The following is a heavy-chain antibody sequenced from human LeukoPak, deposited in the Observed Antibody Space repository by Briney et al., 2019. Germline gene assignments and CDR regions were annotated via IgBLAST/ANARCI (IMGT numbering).Heavy chain of an antibody. CDR3: ARDKIVGATQFDY. CDR1: GFTFSTYG. CDR2: ISYDGSNK. Sequence: GRSLRLSCAASGFTFSTYGMHWVRQAPGRGLEWVAVISYDGSNKYYADSVKGRFTISRDNSKSTLYLQLNSLRAEDTAVYYCARDKIVGATQFDYWGQGTLVTVSS. D-gene: IGHD1-26*01. J-gene: IGHJ4*02. V-gene: IGHV3-30*03.